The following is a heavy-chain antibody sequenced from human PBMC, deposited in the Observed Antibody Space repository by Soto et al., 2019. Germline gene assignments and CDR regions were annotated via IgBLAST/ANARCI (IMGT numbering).Heavy chain of an antibody. CDR1: GFTFSPFY. Sequence: EVQLVESGGGLVQPGESLRLSCAASGFTFSPFYMHWVRQAPGKGLEWVSHINGDGTTTVYADSVKGRFTISRDNAKSTRYLQMSSLRTEDPAVYYCVRDRGYPDSFDIWGQGTMVTVSS. V-gene: IGHV3-74*01. CDR3: VRDRGYPDSFDI. D-gene: IGHD6-13*01. J-gene: IGHJ3*02. CDR2: INGDGTTT.